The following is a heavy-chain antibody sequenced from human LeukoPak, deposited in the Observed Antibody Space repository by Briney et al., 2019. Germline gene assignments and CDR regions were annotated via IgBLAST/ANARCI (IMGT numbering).Heavy chain of an antibody. Sequence: GGSLRLSCAASGFTFDDYAMHGVRQAPGKGLEWVSLISWDGGSTYYSDSVKGRFTISRDNSKNSLYLQMNSLRAEDTALYYCAKEIEDSSSGYYYYYMDVWGKGTTVTVSS. CDR3: AKEIEDSSSGYYYYYMDV. V-gene: IGHV3-43D*03. CDR2: ISWDGGST. J-gene: IGHJ6*03. CDR1: GFTFDDYA. D-gene: IGHD6-6*01.